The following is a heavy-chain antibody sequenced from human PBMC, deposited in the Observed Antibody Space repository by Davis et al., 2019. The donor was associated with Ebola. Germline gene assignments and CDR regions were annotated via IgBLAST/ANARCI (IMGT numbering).Heavy chain of an antibody. D-gene: IGHD1-26*01. CDR2: IWYDGSNK. CDR1: GFTFSSYG. CDR3: SRGGSGSYLDY. V-gene: IGHV3-33*01. J-gene: IGHJ4*02. Sequence: GESLKISCAASGFTFSSYGMHWVRQAPGKGLEWVAVIWYDGSNKEYADSVKGRFTISRDNSKNTLYLQMNSLRAEDTAVYYCSRGGSGSYLDYWGQGTLVTVSS.